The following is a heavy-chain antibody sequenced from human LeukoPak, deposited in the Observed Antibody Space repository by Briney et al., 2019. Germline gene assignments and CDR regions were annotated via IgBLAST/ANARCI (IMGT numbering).Heavy chain of an antibody. CDR2: ISYDGSNK. J-gene: IGHJ4*02. CDR1: GFTFSSYG. Sequence: GGSLRLSCAASGFTFSSYGMHWVRQAPGKGLEWVAVISYDGSNKYYADSVKGRFTLSRDNSKNTLYLQMNSLRAEDTAVYYCAKDYYDSSAYYYVPGDSWGQGTLVTVSS. V-gene: IGHV3-30*18. CDR3: AKDYYDSSAYYYVPGDS. D-gene: IGHD3-22*01.